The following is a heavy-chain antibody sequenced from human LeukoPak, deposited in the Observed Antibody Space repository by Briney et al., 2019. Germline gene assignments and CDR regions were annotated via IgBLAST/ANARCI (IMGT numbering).Heavy chain of an antibody. V-gene: IGHV3-33*08. CDR3: ARDFDLYCSGGRCYPSHFDY. CDR2: IWYDGSNK. J-gene: IGHJ4*02. CDR1: GXTFSNFG. D-gene: IGHD2-15*01. Sequence: GGSLRLSCAASGXTFSNFGINWVRQASGKGLEWVAVIWYDGSNKYADSVKGRFTISRDNSKNTLYLQMNSLKVEDTAVYYCARDFDLYCSGGRCYPSHFDYWGQGTLVTVSS.